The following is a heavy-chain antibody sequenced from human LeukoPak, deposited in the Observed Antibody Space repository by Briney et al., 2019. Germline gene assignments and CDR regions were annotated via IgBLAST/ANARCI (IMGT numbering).Heavy chain of an antibody. CDR2: ISYDGSDK. CDR3: ARGYCSGGSCYAVYFDY. CDR1: GFTFSSYE. D-gene: IGHD2-15*01. J-gene: IGHJ4*02. V-gene: IGHV3-30*04. Sequence: GGSLRLSCAASGFTFSSYEMNWVRQAPGKGLEWVAVISYDGSDKFYADSVKGRFTISRDSSKNTLYLQMNSLRAEDTAVYYCARGYCSGGSCYAVYFDYWGQGTLVTVSS.